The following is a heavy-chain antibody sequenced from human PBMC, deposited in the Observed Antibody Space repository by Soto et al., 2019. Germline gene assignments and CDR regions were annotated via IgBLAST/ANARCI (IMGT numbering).Heavy chain of an antibody. V-gene: IGHV3-23*01. CDR1: GFSFSSFA. J-gene: IGHJ6*04. D-gene: IGHD1-26*01. Sequence: EVLLLESGGGLVQPGGSLRLSCEASGFSFSSFAMNWVRQAPGKGLEWVSAIGDSGASTYYADSVKGRFTISRDNSRNTLYLQLNLPRAEDTAVYYCAKGVELDVWGNGTTVTVSS. CDR3: AKGVELDV. CDR2: IGDSGAST.